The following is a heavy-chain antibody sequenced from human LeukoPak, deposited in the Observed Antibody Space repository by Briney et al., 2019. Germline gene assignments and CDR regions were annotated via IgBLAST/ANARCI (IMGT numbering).Heavy chain of an antibody. CDR3: ATLLEYSSSSGPGDYYGMDV. V-gene: IGHV3-30-3*01. J-gene: IGHJ6*02. CDR2: ISYDGSNK. CDR1: GFTFSSYA. Sequence: PGGSLRLSCAASGFTFSSYAMHWVRQAPGKGLEWVAVISYDGSNKYYADSVKGRFTISRDNSKNTLYLQMNSLRAEDTAVYYCATLLEYSSSSGPGDYYGMDVWGQGTTVTVSS. D-gene: IGHD6-6*01.